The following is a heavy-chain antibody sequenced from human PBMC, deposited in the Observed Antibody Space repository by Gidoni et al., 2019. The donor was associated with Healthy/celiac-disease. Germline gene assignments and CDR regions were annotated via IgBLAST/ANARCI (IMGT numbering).Heavy chain of an antibody. V-gene: IGHV3-23*01. Sequence: EVQLLESGGGLVQPGGSLRLSCAASGFTFSSYAMSWVRQAPGKGLEWFSAISGSGGSTDYADSVKGRFTISRDNSKNTLYLQMNSRSAEDTAVYYCAAAAGTGWFDPWGQGTLVTVSS. J-gene: IGHJ5*02. CDR2: ISGSGGST. CDR1: GFTFSSYA. D-gene: IGHD6-13*01. CDR3: AAAAGTGWFDP.